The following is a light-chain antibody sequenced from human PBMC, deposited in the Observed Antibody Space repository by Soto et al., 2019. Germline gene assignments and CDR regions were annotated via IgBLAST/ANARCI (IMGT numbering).Light chain of an antibody. CDR1: SGHSSYA. CDR2: LNSDGSH. V-gene: IGLV4-69*01. CDR3: QTWGTGIPWV. J-gene: IGLJ3*02. Sequence: QLVLTQSPSASASLGASVKLTCTLSSGHSSYAIAWHQQQPEKGPRYLMKLNSDGSHSKGDGLPDRFSGSSSGAERYLTISRLQSEDEADYYCQTWGTGIPWVFGGGTKLTVL.